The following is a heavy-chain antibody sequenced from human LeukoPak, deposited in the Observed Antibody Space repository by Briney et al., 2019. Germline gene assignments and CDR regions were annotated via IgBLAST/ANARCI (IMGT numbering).Heavy chain of an antibody. V-gene: IGHV3-23*01. CDR3: AKGVRGWTNIDY. J-gene: IGHJ4*02. CDR1: GFTLSSYE. Sequence: PGGSLRLSCTVSGFTLSSYEMSWIRQAPGKGLEWVSSIDYSGGSTYYADSVKGRFTISRDNSKNTLYLQMNSLRAEDTAVYYCAKGVRGWTNIDYWGQGTLVTVSS. CDR2: IDYSGGST. D-gene: IGHD4-23*01.